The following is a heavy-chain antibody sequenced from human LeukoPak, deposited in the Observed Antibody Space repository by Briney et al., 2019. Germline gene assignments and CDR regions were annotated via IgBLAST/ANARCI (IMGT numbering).Heavy chain of an antibody. D-gene: IGHD6-13*01. Sequence: ASVKVSYKASGYTFIGYYMHWVRQAPGQGLEWMGWINPNSGGTNYAQKFQGRVTMTRDTSISTAYMELSRLRSDDTAVYYCAKDIAAAGLGVAGSFDYWGQGTLVTVSS. J-gene: IGHJ4*02. CDR1: GYTFIGYY. CDR3: AKDIAAAGLGVAGSFDY. V-gene: IGHV1-2*02. CDR2: INPNSGGT.